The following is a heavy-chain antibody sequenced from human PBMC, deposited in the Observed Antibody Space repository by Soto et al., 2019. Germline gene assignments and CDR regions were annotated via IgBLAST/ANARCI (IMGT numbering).Heavy chain of an antibody. Sequence: QITLKESGPALVKPTQTLTLTCTFSGFSLDTRGVGVGWIRQPPGKALEWLALIYWDDDKRYSPSLKSRLTITKDTSKIQVVLTMTNMDPVDTATYYCAHKAVPYFYASGRSDWFDPWGQGTLVTVSS. V-gene: IGHV2-5*02. CDR1: GFSLDTRGVG. CDR2: IYWDDDK. J-gene: IGHJ5*02. D-gene: IGHD3-10*01. CDR3: AHKAVPYFYASGRSDWFDP.